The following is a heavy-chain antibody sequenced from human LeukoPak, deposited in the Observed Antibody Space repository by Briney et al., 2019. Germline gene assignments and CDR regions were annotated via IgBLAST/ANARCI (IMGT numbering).Heavy chain of an antibody. CDR3: ASYPGDGYNSFDY. CDR1: GYTFTGYY. J-gene: IGHJ4*02. D-gene: IGHD5-24*01. V-gene: IGHV1-2*06. Sequence: ASVKVSCKASGYTFTGYYMHWVRQAPGQGLEWMGRINPNSGGTNYAQKLQGRVTMTTDTSTSTAYMELRSLRSDDTAVYYCASYPGDGYNSFDYWDQGTLVTVSS. CDR2: INPNSGGT.